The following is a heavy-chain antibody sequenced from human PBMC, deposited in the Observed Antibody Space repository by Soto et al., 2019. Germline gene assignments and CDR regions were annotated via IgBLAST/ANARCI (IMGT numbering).Heavy chain of an antibody. V-gene: IGHV3-23*01. D-gene: IGHD5-18*01. CDR2: ISGSGGST. Sequence: EVQLLESGGGLVQPGGSLRLSCAASGFTFSSYAMSWVRQAPGKGLEWVPAISGSGGSTYYADSVKGRFTISRDNSKNTLYLQMNSLRAEDTAVYYCAKDKDTDMVTSEPFDYWGQGTLVTVSS. CDR1: GFTFSSYA. CDR3: AKDKDTDMVTSEPFDY. J-gene: IGHJ4*02.